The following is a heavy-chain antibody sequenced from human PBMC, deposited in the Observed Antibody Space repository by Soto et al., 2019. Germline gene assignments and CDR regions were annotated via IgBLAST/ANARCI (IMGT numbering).Heavy chain of an antibody. D-gene: IGHD3-3*01. CDR2: INHSGST. CDR3: ARGPFWSGYSRNNWFDP. J-gene: IGHJ5*02. V-gene: IGHV4-34*01. CDR1: GGSFSGYY. Sequence: SETLSLTCAVYGGSFSGYYWSWIRQPPGKGLEWIGEINHSGSTNYNPSLKSRVTISVDTSKNQFSLKLSSVTAADTAVYYCARGPFWSGYSRNNWFDPWGQGTLVTVSS.